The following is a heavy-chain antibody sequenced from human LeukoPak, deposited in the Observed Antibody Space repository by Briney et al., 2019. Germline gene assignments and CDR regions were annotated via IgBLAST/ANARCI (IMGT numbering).Heavy chain of an antibody. V-gene: IGHV3-11*01. CDR2: ISSSGSTI. CDR3: ARVGLGYTPSDY. Sequence: KPGGSLRLSCAASEFTFSDYYMSWIRQAPGKGLEWVSYISSSGSTIYYADSVKGRFTISRDNAKNSLYQQMNSLRADDTAVYYCARVGLGYTPSDYWGQGTLVTVSS. D-gene: IGHD3/OR15-3a*01. CDR1: EFTFSDYY. J-gene: IGHJ4*02.